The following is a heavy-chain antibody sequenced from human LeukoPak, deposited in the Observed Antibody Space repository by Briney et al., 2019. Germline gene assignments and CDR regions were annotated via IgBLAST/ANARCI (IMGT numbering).Heavy chain of an antibody. Sequence: GGSLRLSCAASGFTFSSYAMSWVRQAPGKGLEWVSAISGSGASTFYADSVKGRFTISRDNSKNTLYLQMNSLRADDTAVHYCAKDSPLYCSSTSCYYNYWGQGTLVTVSS. CDR1: GFTFSSYA. D-gene: IGHD2-2*01. CDR2: ISGSGAST. J-gene: IGHJ4*02. V-gene: IGHV3-23*01. CDR3: AKDSPLYCSSTSCYYNY.